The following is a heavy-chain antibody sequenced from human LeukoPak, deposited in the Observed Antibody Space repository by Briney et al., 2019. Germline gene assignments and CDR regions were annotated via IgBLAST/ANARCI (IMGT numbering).Heavy chain of an antibody. Sequence: GGSLRLSCAASGFTFSSYSMNWVRQAPGKGLEWVSSISSSSSYIYYADSVKGRFTISRDNAKNSLYLQMNSLRAEDTAVYYCASYSAYGSDAFDIWGQGTMVTASS. CDR1: GFTFSSYS. CDR3: ASYSAYGSDAFDI. V-gene: IGHV3-21*01. CDR2: ISSSSSYI. J-gene: IGHJ3*02. D-gene: IGHD2-15*01.